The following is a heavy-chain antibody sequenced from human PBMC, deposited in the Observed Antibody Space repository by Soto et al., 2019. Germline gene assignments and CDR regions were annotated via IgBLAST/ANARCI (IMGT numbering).Heavy chain of an antibody. CDR1: GFTFSSFA. D-gene: IGHD3-10*01. CDR3: AKVDGFLWFELDS. Sequence: EVQLLESGGGLVQPGGSLRLSCAASGFTFSSFAMSWVRQAPGKGLEWVSAISASGDGKYYADSVKGRFTTSRDNSKNTLYLQMSSLRAEDTAVYYCAKVDGFLWFELDSWGQGTLVTVSS. CDR2: ISASGDGK. V-gene: IGHV3-23*01. J-gene: IGHJ4*02.